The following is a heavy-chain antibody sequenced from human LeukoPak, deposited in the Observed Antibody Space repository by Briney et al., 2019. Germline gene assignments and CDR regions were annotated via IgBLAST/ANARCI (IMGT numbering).Heavy chain of an antibody. D-gene: IGHD3-9*01. Sequence: PGGSLRLSCAASGFTFSNAWMSWVRQAPGKGLEWVGRIKSKTDGGTTDYAAPVKGRFTISRDDSKNTLYLQMNSLKTEDTAVYYCTTDAENYDILTGYYMDIWGQGTMVTVSS. CDR3: TTDAENYDILTGYYMDI. CDR1: GFTFSNAW. V-gene: IGHV3-15*01. J-gene: IGHJ3*02. CDR2: IKSKTDGGTT.